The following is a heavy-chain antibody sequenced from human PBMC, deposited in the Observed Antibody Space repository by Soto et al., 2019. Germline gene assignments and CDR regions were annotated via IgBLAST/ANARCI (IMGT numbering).Heavy chain of an antibody. Sequence: DVQLEESGGGLIQPGGSLRLSCAASGFSFSGKNYLTWVRQAPGKGLEWVSALYSSDGTYYADSVKGRFSVSRDNSKNTFDLQLHSLRPEDTALYFCATWLQREHAFDIGGLGTMVTVSS. J-gene: IGHJ3*02. CDR2: LYSSDGT. V-gene: IGHV3-53*01. D-gene: IGHD1-1*01. CDR1: GFSFSGKNY. CDR3: ATWLQREHAFDI.